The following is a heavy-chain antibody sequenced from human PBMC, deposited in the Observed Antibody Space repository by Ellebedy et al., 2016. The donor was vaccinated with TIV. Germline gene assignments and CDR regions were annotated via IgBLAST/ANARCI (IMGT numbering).Heavy chain of an antibody. CDR2: IGGTAFNT. CDR1: GFSFSNFA. CDR3: AKYEYDSRRTWFDS. J-gene: IGHJ5*01. D-gene: IGHD3-22*01. Sequence: GESLKISCAASGFSFSNFAMSWVRQAPGKGLEWVSAIGGTAFNTYYTDSVKGRFTVSRDNSRNTLYLQMNSLRAEDTAIYYCAKYEYDSRRTWFDSWGQGTLVTVSS. V-gene: IGHV3-23*01.